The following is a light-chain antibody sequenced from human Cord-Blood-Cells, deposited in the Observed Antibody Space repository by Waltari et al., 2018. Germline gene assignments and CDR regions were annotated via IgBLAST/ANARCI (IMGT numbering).Light chain of an antibody. Sequence: QSALTQPASVSGSPGQSTTISCTGTSSDVASYNLVSWYQQHPGKAPKLMIYEGSKRPSGVSNRFSGSKSGNTASLTISGLQAEDEADYYCCSYAGSSDVVFGGGTKLTVL. J-gene: IGLJ2*01. CDR2: EGS. CDR3: CSYAGSSDVV. V-gene: IGLV2-23*01. CDR1: SSDVASYNL.